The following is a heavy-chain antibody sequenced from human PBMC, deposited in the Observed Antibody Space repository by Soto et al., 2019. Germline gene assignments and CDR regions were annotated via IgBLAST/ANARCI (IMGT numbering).Heavy chain of an antibody. CDR2: INAGNGST. Sequence: GPSVKVSCKASGYTFTSYAMHWVRQAPGQRLEWMGWINAGNGSTKYSQKFQGRVTITRDTSASTVYMELSSLRSEDTAVYYCTRDPVDYDSSGYYLYGMDVWGQGTTVTVSS. D-gene: IGHD3-22*01. CDR1: GYTFTSYA. CDR3: TRDPVDYDSSGYYLYGMDV. J-gene: IGHJ6*01. V-gene: IGHV1-3*01.